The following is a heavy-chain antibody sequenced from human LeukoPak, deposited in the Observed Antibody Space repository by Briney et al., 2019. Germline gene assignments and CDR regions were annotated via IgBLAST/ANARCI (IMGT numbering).Heavy chain of an antibody. CDR3: ARGEYDILTGYYLFDY. CDR1: GGSFSGYY. Sequence: LSETLPLTCAVYGGSFSGYYWSSLRQPPGKGLEWVGEINHIGRTNYNPSLTSRVTISVDTSKNQFSLTLSSVTAADTAVYYCARGEYDILTGYYLFDYGGQGTLVTVSS. V-gene: IGHV4-34*01. CDR2: INHIGRT. J-gene: IGHJ4*02. D-gene: IGHD3-9*01.